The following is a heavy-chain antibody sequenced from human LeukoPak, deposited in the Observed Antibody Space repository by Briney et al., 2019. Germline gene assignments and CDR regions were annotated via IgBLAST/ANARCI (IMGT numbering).Heavy chain of an antibody. Sequence: PGGSLRLSCAASGFSVTTNYMNWVRQAPGKGLEWVSVIYSGGHTYYTDSVKGRFTISRDTSNNTVYLHMSSLRPDDTAVYYCARSTGDGYTHYHDYYMDLWGKGTTVTVSS. CDR2: IYSGGHT. V-gene: IGHV3-53*01. D-gene: IGHD5-24*01. CDR1: GFSVTTNY. J-gene: IGHJ6*03. CDR3: ARSTGDGYTHYHDYYMDL.